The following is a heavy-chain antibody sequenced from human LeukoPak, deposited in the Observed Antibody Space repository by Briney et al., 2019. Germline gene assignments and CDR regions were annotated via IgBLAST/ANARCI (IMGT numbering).Heavy chain of an antibody. V-gene: IGHV3-7*01. J-gene: IGHJ4*02. CDR3: AFDY. CDR2: IKEDGSER. CDR1: GFTFSSHW. Sequence: GGSLRLSCAASGFTFSSHWMNWVRQAPGKGPEWVASIKEDGSERKYVEPVKGRFTISRDSAENSLFLQMDSLSAEDTALYYRAFDYWGPGTLVTVSS.